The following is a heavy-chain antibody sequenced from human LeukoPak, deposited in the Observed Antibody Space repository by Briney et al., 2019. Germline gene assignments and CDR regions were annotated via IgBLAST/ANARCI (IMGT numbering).Heavy chain of an antibody. J-gene: IGHJ5*02. V-gene: IGHV4-59*08. D-gene: IGHD6-13*01. CDR1: GRSISSYY. Sequence: SETLSLTCTVSGRSISSYYWSWIRQPPGKGLEWIGYIYYSGSTNYNPSLKSRVTISVDTSKNQLSLKLSSVTAADTAVCYCATQHSSRWYWFDPWGQGTLVTVSS. CDR3: ATQHSSRWYWFDP. CDR2: IYYSGST.